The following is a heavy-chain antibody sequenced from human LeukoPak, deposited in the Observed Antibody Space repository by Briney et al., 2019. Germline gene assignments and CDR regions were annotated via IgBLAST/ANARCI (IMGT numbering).Heavy chain of an antibody. V-gene: IGHV1-2*02. D-gene: IGHD3-22*01. CDR3: ARTYYYDSSGYWGGLDY. Sequence: ASVKVSCKASGYTFTGYYMHWVRQAPGQGLEWIGWINPNSGGTNYAQKFQGRVTMTRDTSISTAYMELSRLRSDDTAVYYCARTYYYDSSGYWGGLDYWGQGTLVTVSS. J-gene: IGHJ4*02. CDR1: GYTFTGYY. CDR2: INPNSGGT.